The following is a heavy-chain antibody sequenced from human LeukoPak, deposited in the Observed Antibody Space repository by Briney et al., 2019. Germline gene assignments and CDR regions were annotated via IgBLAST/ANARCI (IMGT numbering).Heavy chain of an antibody. CDR1: GFTVSSNY. V-gene: IGHV3-66*01. J-gene: IGHJ5*02. CDR3: ARERSSWVNWFDP. CDR2: IYSGGST. D-gene: IGHD6-13*01. Sequence: GGSLRLSCAASGFTVSSNYMSWVRQAPGKGLEWVSVIYSGGSTYYADSVKGRFTISRDDSKNTLYLQMNSLRAEDTAVYYCARERSSWVNWFDPWGQGTLVTVSS.